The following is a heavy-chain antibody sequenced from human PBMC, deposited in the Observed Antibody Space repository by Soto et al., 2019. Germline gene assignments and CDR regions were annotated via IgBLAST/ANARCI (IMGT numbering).Heavy chain of an antibody. V-gene: IGHV3-15*01. J-gene: IGHJ4*02. CDR3: TTDYDYIWGSCRLPFDY. Sequence: GGSLRLSCAASGFTFSNAWMSWVRQAPGKGLEWVGRIKSKTDGGTTDYAAPVKGRFTISRDDSKNTLYLQMNSLKTEDTAVYYCTTDYDYIWGSCRLPFDYWGQGTLVTVSS. D-gene: IGHD3-16*02. CDR1: GFTFSNAW. CDR2: IKSKTDGGTT.